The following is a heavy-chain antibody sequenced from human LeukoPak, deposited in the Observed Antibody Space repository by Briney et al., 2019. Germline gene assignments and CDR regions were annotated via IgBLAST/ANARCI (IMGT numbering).Heavy chain of an antibody. J-gene: IGHJ4*02. CDR2: INPNSGGT. CDR1: GYTFTSYG. V-gene: IGHV1-2*02. Sequence: ASVKVSCKASGYTFTSYGISWVRQAPGQGLEWMGWINPNSGGTNYAQKFQGRVTMTRDTSISTAYMELSRLRSDDTAVYYCARSRDSSGWYIFFDYWGQGTLVTVSS. D-gene: IGHD6-19*01. CDR3: ARSRDSSGWYIFFDY.